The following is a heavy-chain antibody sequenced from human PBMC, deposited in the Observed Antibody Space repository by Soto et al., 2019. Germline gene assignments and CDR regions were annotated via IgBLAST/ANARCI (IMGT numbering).Heavy chain of an antibody. V-gene: IGHV3-74*01. CDR3: ASQGLYYYGLDV. J-gene: IGHJ6*02. CDR2: INNDGSTT. CDR1: VFPFSTYW. Sequence: WWSLRLSCSASVFPFSTYWMHWFRQAPGKGPVWVPRINNDGSTTRYADSVKGRFTISRDNAKNTLYLQMNSLRAEDTAVYYCASQGLYYYGLDVWGQGTTVTVSS.